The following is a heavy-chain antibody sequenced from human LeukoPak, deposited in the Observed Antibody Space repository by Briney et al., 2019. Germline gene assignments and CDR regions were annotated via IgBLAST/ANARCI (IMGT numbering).Heavy chain of an antibody. CDR2: ISHDGNNK. CDR1: GFPFSDYG. D-gene: IGHD3-10*01. J-gene: IGHJ4*02. V-gene: IGHV3-30*03. CDR3: ARDGYYYGSGSYYKVDFDY. Sequence: PGRSLRLSCAASGFPFSDYGMYWVRQAPGKGLEWLAVISHDGNNKYYADSVKGRITISRDNSMNTLYLQMNSLRAEDTAVYYCARDGYYYGSGSYYKVDFDYWGQGTLVTVSS.